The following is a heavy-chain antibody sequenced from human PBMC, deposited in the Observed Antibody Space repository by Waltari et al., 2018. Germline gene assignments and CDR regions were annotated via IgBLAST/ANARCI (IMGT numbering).Heavy chain of an antibody. J-gene: IGHJ6*02. Sequence: EVQLLESGGGLVQPGGSLRLSCAASGFTFSSYAMGWVRQAPGKGLEWVSAISGSGCSTYYADSVKGRFTISRDNSKNTLYLQMNSLRAEDTAVYYCAKDSSDYYYYGMDVWGQGTTVTVSS. CDR3: AKDSSDYYYYGMDV. CDR2: ISGSGCST. V-gene: IGHV3-23*01. CDR1: GFTFSSYA. D-gene: IGHD6-6*01.